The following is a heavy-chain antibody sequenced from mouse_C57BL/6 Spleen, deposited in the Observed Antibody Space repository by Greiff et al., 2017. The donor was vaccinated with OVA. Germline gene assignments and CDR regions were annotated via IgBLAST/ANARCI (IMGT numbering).Heavy chain of an antibody. CDR1: GYTFTEYT. J-gene: IGHJ3*01. D-gene: IGHD1-1*01. CDR2: FYPGSGSI. Sequence: QVQPQQSGAELVKPGASVKLSCKASGYTFTEYTIHWVKQRSGQGLEWIGWFYPGSGSIKYNEKFKDKATLTADKSSSTVYMELSRLTSEDSAVYFCARHEDRYYGSSPSWFAYWGQGTLVTVSA. V-gene: IGHV1-62-2*01. CDR3: ARHEDRYYGSSPSWFAY.